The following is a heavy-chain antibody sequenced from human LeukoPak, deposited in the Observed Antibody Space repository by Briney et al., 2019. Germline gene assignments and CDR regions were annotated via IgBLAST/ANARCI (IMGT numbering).Heavy chain of an antibody. Sequence: GGSLRLSCAASGLTFSDYYMSWIRQAPGKGLEWVSYISSSSSYTNYADSVKGRFTISRDNAKNSLYLQMNSLRAEDTAVYYCAREDCSGGSCYPWWFDPWGQGTLVTVSS. CDR2: ISSSSSYT. CDR3: AREDCSGGSCYPWWFDP. CDR1: GLTFSDYY. D-gene: IGHD2-15*01. J-gene: IGHJ5*02. V-gene: IGHV3-11*05.